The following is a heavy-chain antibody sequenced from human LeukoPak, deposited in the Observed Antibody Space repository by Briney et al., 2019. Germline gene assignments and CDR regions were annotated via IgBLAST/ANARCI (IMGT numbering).Heavy chain of an antibody. D-gene: IGHD3-10*01. CDR1: GFTFTTYW. CDR2: IKQDGSVK. CDR3: ARPLMYYFGSETYYWFDP. Sequence: RGSLRLSCEASGFTFTTYWMGWVRQAPGKVLEWVASIKQDGSVKYYVDSVKGRFTISRDNAKNSLYLQMNSLRAEDTAMYYCARPLMYYFGSETYYWFDPWGQGTLVTVSS. J-gene: IGHJ5*02. V-gene: IGHV3-7*01.